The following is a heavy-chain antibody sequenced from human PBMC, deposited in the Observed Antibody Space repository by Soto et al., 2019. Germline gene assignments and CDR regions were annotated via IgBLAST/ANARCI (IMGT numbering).Heavy chain of an antibody. CDR2: IDPSDSYT. Sequence: GESLKISCKGSGYSFTSYWISWVRQMPGKGLEWVGRIDPSDSYTNYSPSFQGHVTISADKSISTAYLQWSSLKASDTAMYYCALTTSESYYYYGMDVWGQGTTVTVSS. CDR3: ALTTSESYYYYGMDV. D-gene: IGHD4-17*01. V-gene: IGHV5-10-1*01. CDR1: GYSFTSYW. J-gene: IGHJ6*02.